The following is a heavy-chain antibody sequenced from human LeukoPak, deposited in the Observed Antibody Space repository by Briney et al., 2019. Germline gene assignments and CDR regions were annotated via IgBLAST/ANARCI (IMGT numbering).Heavy chain of an antibody. J-gene: IGHJ6*02. CDR1: GGSISSYY. CDR3: ARGPRHTAMPIRSYYYYYGMDV. V-gene: IGHV4-59*01. D-gene: IGHD5-18*01. Sequence: PSETLSLTCTVSGGSISSYYWSWIRQPPGKGLEWIGYIYYSGSTNYNPSLKSRVTISVDTSKNQFSLKLSSVTAADTAVYYCARGPRHTAMPIRSYYYYYGMDVWGQGTTVTVSS. CDR2: IYYSGST.